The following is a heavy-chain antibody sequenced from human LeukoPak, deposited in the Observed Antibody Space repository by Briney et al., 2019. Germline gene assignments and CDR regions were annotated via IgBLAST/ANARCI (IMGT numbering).Heavy chain of an antibody. J-gene: IGHJ4*02. D-gene: IGHD5-18*01. CDR3: AKDPAMVPYYFDY. V-gene: IGHV3-30*02. Sequence: PGGSLRLSCAASGFTFSSYGMHWVRQAPGKGLGWVAFIRYDGSNKYYADSVKGRFTISRDNSKNTLYLQMNSLRAEDTAVYYCAKDPAMVPYYFDYWGQGTLVTVSS. CDR1: GFTFSSYG. CDR2: IRYDGSNK.